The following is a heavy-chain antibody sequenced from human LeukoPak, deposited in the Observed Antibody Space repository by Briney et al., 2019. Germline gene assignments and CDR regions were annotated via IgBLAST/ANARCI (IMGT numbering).Heavy chain of an antibody. CDR1: GFTFSSYS. CDR2: ISSSSSYI. Sequence: GGSLRVSCAASGFTFSSYSMNWVRQAPGKGLEWVSSISSSSSYIYYADSVKGRFTISRDNAKNSLYLQMNSLRAEDTAVYYCARGSGTSKAVFDYWGQGTLVTVSS. CDR3: ARGSGTSKAVFDY. V-gene: IGHV3-21*01. D-gene: IGHD3-3*01. J-gene: IGHJ4*02.